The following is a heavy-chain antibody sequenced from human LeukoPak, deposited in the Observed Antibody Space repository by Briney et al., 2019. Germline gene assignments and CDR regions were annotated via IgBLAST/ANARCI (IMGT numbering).Heavy chain of an antibody. CDR3: ASLKGLFDYFDY. Sequence: PGGSLRLSCAASGFSVSGKFMSWVRQAPGKGLEWVSIIHYDGKIRYAGSVGGRFTIYRDDSKNTLYLQMYSLRAEDTAVYYCASLKGLFDYFDYWGQGILVTVYS. V-gene: IGHV3-53*01. CDR1: GFSVSGKF. D-gene: IGHD3-22*01. J-gene: IGHJ4*02. CDR2: IHYDGKI.